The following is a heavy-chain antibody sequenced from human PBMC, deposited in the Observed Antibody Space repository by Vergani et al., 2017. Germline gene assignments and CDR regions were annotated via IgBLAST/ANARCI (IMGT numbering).Heavy chain of an antibody. CDR3: AREGDIVVVPAAITHYYYGMDV. D-gene: IGHD2-2*01. V-gene: IGHV6-1*01. J-gene: IGHJ6*02. CDR1: GDSVSSNSAA. CDR2: TYYRSKWYN. Sequence: QVQLQQSGPGLVKPSPTLSLTCAISGDSVSSNSAAWNWIRQSPSRGLEWLGRTYYRSKWYNDYAVSVKSRITINPDTSKNQFSLQLNSVTPEDTAVYYCAREGDIVVVPAAITHYYYGMDVWGQGTTVTVSS.